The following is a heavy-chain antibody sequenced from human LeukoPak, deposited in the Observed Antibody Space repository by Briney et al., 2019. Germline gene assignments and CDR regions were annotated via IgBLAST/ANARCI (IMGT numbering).Heavy chain of an antibody. CDR1: GGSISSSSYY. CDR2: IYYSGST. J-gene: IGHJ6*03. V-gene: IGHV4-39*07. CDR3: ARTDLDYYYYMDV. Sequence: SETLSLTCTVSGGSISSSSYYWGWIRQPPGKGLEWIGSIYYSGSTYYNPSLKSRVTISVDTSKNQFSLKLSSVTAADTAVYYCARTDLDYYYYMDVWGKGTTVTVSS.